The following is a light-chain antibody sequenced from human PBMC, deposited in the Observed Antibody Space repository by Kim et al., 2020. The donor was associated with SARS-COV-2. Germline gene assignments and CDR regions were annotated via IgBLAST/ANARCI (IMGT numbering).Light chain of an antibody. CDR1: QLGDKY. CDR2: QDS. CDR3: QTWDSTSVV. Sequence: SYELTQPPSVSVSPGQTASITCSGDQLGDKYACWYQQKSGQSPVLVMFQDSKRPSGIPELFSGSNSGNTATLTISGTQAMDEADYYCQTWDSTSVVFGGGTQLTVL. V-gene: IGLV3-1*01. J-gene: IGLJ2*01.